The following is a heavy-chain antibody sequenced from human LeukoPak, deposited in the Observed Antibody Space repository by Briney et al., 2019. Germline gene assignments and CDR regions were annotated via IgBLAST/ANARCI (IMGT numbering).Heavy chain of an antibody. Sequence: SETLSLTCAVSGGSIGSSNWWSWVRQPPGKGLEWIGEIYHSGSTNYNPSLKSRVTISVDTSKNQFSLKLSSVTAADTAVYYCARLPITMIVALDYWGQGTLVTVSS. J-gene: IGHJ4*02. D-gene: IGHD3-22*01. CDR2: IYHSGST. V-gene: IGHV4-4*02. CDR3: ARLPITMIVALDY. CDR1: GGSIGSSNW.